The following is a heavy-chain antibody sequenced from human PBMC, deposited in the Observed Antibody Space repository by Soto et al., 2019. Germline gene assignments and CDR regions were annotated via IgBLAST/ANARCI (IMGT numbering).Heavy chain of an antibody. Sequence: EVQLLESGGGLVQPGGSLRLSCAASGFTFSTYAMTWVRQAPGKGPEWVSRIGDSEGETTHYADSVKGRFTISRDNAKNTRYRQMNSLRVEDTAIYYCAKGYCGGGRCYDLDNWFDSWGQGTRVNVSS. D-gene: IGHD2-15*01. V-gene: IGHV3-23*01. J-gene: IGHJ5*01. CDR1: GFTFSTYA. CDR3: AKGYCGGGRCYDLDNWFDS. CDR2: IGDSEGETT.